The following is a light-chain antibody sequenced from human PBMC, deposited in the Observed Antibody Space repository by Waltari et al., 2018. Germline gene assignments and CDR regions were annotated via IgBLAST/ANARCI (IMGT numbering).Light chain of an antibody. CDR1: SSDVGGYNL. V-gene: IGLV2-14*01. CDR3: TSYITTRGDWV. J-gene: IGLJ3*02. Sequence: QSALTQPASVSGSPGQSITISCTGTSSDVGGYNLVSSHQPHPGNAPKLIIFEVSNRPSRVSNRFSGSKSGNTASLTISGLQAEDEADYYCTSYITTRGDWVFGGGTKLTVL. CDR2: EVS.